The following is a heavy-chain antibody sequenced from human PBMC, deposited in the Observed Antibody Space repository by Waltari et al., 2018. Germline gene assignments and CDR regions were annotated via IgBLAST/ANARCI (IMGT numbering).Heavy chain of an antibody. CDR1: GYTFAGSY. D-gene: IGHD2-21*01. CDR2: INPNSGGT. CDR3: ASLYCGGDCHVVGFDFDL. V-gene: IGHV1-2*06. J-gene: IGHJ2*01. Sequence: QVQLVQSGAEVKKPGASVQVPCKASGYTFAGSYMHWVRHAPGPGLEWMGRINPNSGGTNYAQKFQGRVTMTRDTSISTAYMELSRLRSDDTAVYYCASLYCGGDCHVVGFDFDLWGRGTLVTVSS.